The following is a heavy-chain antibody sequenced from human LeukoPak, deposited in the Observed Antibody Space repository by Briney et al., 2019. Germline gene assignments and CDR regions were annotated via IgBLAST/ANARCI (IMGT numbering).Heavy chain of an antibody. D-gene: IGHD6-13*01. J-gene: IGHJ5*02. CDR3: ARDLSSSWSASNWFDP. CDR2: ISSSSSYI. V-gene: IGHV3-21*01. CDR1: GFTFSSYS. Sequence: TGGSLRLSCAASGFTFSSYSMNWVRQAPGKGLEWVSSISSSSSYIYYADSVKGRFTISRDNAKNTLYLQMNSLRAEDTAVYYCARDLSSSWSASNWFDPWGQGTLVTVSS.